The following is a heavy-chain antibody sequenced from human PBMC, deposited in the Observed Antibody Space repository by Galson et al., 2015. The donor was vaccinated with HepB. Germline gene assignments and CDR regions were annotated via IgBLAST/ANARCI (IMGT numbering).Heavy chain of an antibody. CDR2: ISGYNGNT. Sequence: SVKVSCKASGYTFTKFGISWVRRAPGQGLEWMAWISGYNGNTNYAQKFQGRVTMTTDTSTSTAYMELRSLTSDDTAVYYCATARYSTSPPDNWGQGTLVTVSS. J-gene: IGHJ4*02. D-gene: IGHD6-6*01. CDR3: ATARYSTSPPDN. V-gene: IGHV1-18*01. CDR1: GYTFTKFG.